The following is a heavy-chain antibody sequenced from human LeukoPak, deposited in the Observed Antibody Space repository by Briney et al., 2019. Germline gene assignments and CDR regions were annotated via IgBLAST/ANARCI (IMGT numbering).Heavy chain of an antibody. CDR3: ARDGTCYNDGSGYFCAAY. D-gene: IGHD3-22*01. CDR2: IVPVLDQP. CDR1: GGSFSSFG. J-gene: IGHJ4*02. V-gene: IGHV1-69*04. Sequence: SVKVSCKASGGSFSSFGINWVRQAPGQGLEWMGRIVPVLDQPKYAEKFQGRVTITADKSTNTAYMYLSSLKSEDTAMYYCARDGTCYNDGSGYFCAAYWGQGSLVTVSS.